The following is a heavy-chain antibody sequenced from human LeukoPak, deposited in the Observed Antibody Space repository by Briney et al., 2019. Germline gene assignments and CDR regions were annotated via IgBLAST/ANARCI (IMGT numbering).Heavy chain of an antibody. CDR3: AKVPPTSVAREGMDV. CDR1: GFTFSSSG. CDR2: ISYDGEKT. D-gene: IGHD5-12*01. J-gene: IGHJ6*02. V-gene: IGHV3-30*18. Sequence: GGSLRLSCAASGFTFSSSGMHWVRQAPGKGLEWVAVISYDGEKTYYGDSVKGRFTISRDNSKNTLFLHMNSLRVDDTAVYYCAKVPPTSVAREGMDVWGQGTMVRVSS.